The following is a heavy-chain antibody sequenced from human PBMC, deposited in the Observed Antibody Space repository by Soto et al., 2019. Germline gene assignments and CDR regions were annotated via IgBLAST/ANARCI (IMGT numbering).Heavy chain of an antibody. V-gene: IGHV1-69*02. CDR2: IIPILDIA. J-gene: IGHJ6*02. Sequence: QVQLVQSGAEVRKPGSSVKVSCKTSGGAFTTYTISWVRQAPGQGREWMGRIIPILDIANYAQKFQGRVTIIADKSTSTAYMALSSLRSEDAAVYYCARSYGDYYYYGMDVWGQGTTVSVSS. CDR3: ARSYGDYYYYGMDV. D-gene: IGHD4-17*01. CDR1: GGAFTTYT.